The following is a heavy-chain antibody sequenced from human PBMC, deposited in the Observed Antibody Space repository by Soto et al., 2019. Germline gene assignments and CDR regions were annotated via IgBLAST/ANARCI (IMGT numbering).Heavy chain of an antibody. J-gene: IGHJ5*02. Sequence: QVQLQQWGAGLLKPSETLSLTCAVYGGSFSGYYWSWIRQPPGKGLEWIGEINHSGSTNYNPSLKSRVTISVDTSKNQFSLKLSSVTAADTAVYYCARGRRVPSIAALRTFDPWGQGTLVTVSS. V-gene: IGHV4-34*01. CDR2: INHSGST. D-gene: IGHD6-6*01. CDR3: ARGRRVPSIAALRTFDP. CDR1: GGSFSGYY.